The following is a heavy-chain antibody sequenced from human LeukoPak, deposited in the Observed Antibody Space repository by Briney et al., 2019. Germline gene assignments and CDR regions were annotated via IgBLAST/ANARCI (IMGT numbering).Heavy chain of an antibody. CDR3: ARGPLCGTSCPEYFQH. CDR1: GGSFSGYY. J-gene: IGHJ1*01. D-gene: IGHD2-2*01. CDR2: INHSGST. V-gene: IGHV4-34*01. Sequence: PSETLSLTCAVYGGSFSGYYWSWIRQPPGKGLEWIGEINHSGSTNYNPSLKSRVTISVDTSKNQFSLKLSSVTAADTAVYYCARGPLCGTSCPEYFQHWGQGTLVTVSS.